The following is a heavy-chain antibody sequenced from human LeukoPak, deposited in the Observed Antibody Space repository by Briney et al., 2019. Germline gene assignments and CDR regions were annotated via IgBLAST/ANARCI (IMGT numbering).Heavy chain of an antibody. CDR1: GGSFSGYY. V-gene: IGHV4-34*01. D-gene: IGHD5-24*01. CDR3: AREGRHGYNYFDY. Sequence: SETLSLTCAIYGGSFSGYYWSWIRQPPGKGLEWIGEINHSGSTNYNPSLKSRVTISVDTSKNQFSLKLSSVTAADTAVYYCAREGRHGYNYFDYWGQGTLVTVSS. CDR2: INHSGST. J-gene: IGHJ4*02.